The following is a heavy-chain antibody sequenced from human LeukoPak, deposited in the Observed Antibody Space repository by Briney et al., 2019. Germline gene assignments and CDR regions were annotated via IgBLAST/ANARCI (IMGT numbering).Heavy chain of an antibody. CDR3: AKHIGVFPEYFHH. CDR1: GFTFDDYA. V-gene: IGHV3-9*01. Sequence: PGRSLRLSCAASGFTFDDYAMHWVRQAPGKGLEWVSGISWNSGSIGYADSVKGRFTISRDNSKNTLYLQMNSLRAEDTAVYYCAKHIGVFPEYFHHWGQGTLVTVSS. D-gene: IGHD3-16*01. CDR2: ISWNSGSI. J-gene: IGHJ1*01.